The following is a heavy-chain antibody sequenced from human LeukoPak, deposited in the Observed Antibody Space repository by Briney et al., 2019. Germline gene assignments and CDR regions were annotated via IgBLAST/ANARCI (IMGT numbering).Heavy chain of an antibody. D-gene: IGHD2-2*01. J-gene: IGHJ6*02. CDR2: ISGSGGST. V-gene: IGHV3-23*01. CDR1: GFTFSSYA. Sequence: GGSLRLSCAASGFTFSSYAMSWVRQAPGKGLEWVSAISGSGGSTYYADSVKGRFTISRDNSKNTLYLQMNSLRAEDTAVYYCAKDIVVVPAAIRGLPYYYYGMDVWGQGTTVTVSS. CDR3: AKDIVVVPAAIRGLPYYYYGMDV.